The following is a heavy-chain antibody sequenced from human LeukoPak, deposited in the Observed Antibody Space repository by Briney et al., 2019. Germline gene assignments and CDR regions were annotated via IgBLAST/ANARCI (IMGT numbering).Heavy chain of an antibody. Sequence: SETLSLTCTISDGSMSPYYWSWIRQSPGKGLEWIAYIFYNGNTKYNPSLWSRVTISIDTSRNQFFLNLNSVTAADTAVYYCARGGYYYLGVWGKGTTVTVSS. CDR3: ARGGYYYLGV. V-gene: IGHV4-59*01. CDR2: IFYNGNT. CDR1: DGSMSPYY. J-gene: IGHJ6*03.